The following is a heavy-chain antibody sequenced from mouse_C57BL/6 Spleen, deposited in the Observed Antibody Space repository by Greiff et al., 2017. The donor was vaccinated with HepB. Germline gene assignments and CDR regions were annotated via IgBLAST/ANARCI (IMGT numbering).Heavy chain of an antibody. Sequence: VQLQESGAELVKPGASVKLSCKASGYTFTSYWMQWVKQRPGQGLEWIGEIDPSDSYTNYNQKFKGKATLTVDTSSSTAYMQLSSLTSEDSAVYYCARRSYYSNPLDYWGQGTTLTVSS. J-gene: IGHJ2*01. CDR2: IDPSDSYT. CDR3: ARRSYYSNPLDY. V-gene: IGHV1-50*01. CDR1: GYTFTSYW. D-gene: IGHD2-5*01.